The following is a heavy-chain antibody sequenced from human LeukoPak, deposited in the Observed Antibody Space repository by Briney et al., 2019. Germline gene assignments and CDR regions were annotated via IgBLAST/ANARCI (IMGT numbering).Heavy chain of an antibody. J-gene: IGHJ4*02. CDR2: ISVSGTTM. CDR3: ARVGRLQYGDYVAFDY. V-gene: IGHV3-11*01. Sequence: GGSLRLSCATSGFTFTDYYMTWIRQALGKGLEWISYISVSGTTMYYADSVKGRFTLSRDNAKNSLYLQMNSLRADDTAVYYCARVGRLQYGDYVAFDYWGQGALVTVSS. D-gene: IGHD4-17*01. CDR1: GFTFTDYY.